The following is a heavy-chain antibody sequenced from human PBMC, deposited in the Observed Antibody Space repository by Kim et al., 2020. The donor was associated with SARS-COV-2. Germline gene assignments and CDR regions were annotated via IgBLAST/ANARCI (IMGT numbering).Heavy chain of an antibody. CDR2: VTHGGST. J-gene: IGHJ4*02. V-gene: IGHV4-34*01. Sequence: SETLSLICAVYDASFSSYYWTWIRQPPGKGLEWIGDVTHGGSTNYNPSLKSRVTIFVDTSKNQFSLKLNSVTAADTAVYYCARGSYYGSGSYFASWGQGTLVTVSS. CDR1: DASFSSYY. D-gene: IGHD3-10*01. CDR3: ARGSYYGSGSYFAS.